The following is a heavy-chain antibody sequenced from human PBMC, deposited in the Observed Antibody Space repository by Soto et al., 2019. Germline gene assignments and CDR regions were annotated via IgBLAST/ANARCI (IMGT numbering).Heavy chain of an antibody. J-gene: IGHJ4*02. V-gene: IGHV4-34*01. CDR2: INHSGST. D-gene: IGHD1-26*01. CDR1: GGSFSGYY. CDR3: ARRVVGATFEY. Sequence: SETLSLTCAVYGGSFSGYYWSWIRQPPGKGLEWIGEINHSGSTNYNPSLKSRVTISVDTSKNQFSLKLSSVTAADTAVYYCARRVVGATFEYWGQGTLVTVSS.